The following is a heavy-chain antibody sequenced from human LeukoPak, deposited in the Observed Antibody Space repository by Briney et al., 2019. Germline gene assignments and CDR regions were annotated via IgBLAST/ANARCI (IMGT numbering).Heavy chain of an antibody. CDR1: GYTFTSYG. V-gene: IGHV1-3*01. CDR3: ARGPWDSFDWLSRFDY. CDR2: INAGNGDT. Sequence: ASVKVSCKASGYTFTSYGISWVRQAPGQGLEWMGWINAGNGDTKYSQKFQGRVTITRDTSASTAYMELSSLRSEDTAVYYCARGPWDSFDWLSRFDYWGQGTLVTVSS. J-gene: IGHJ4*02. D-gene: IGHD3-9*01.